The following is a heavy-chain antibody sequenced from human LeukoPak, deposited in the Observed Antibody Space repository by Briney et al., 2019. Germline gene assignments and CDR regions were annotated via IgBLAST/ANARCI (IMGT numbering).Heavy chain of an antibody. V-gene: IGHV4-61*05. J-gene: IGHJ4*02. D-gene: IGHD4-17*01. CDR2: IYYSGST. CDR3: ARHWDDYGDYYFDY. Sequence: SETLSLTCTVSGGSISSSSYYWSWIRQPPGKGLERIGYIYYSGSTNYNPSLKSRVTISVDTSKNQFSLKLSSVTAADTAVYYCARHWDDYGDYYFDYWGQGTLVTVSS. CDR1: GGSISSSSYY.